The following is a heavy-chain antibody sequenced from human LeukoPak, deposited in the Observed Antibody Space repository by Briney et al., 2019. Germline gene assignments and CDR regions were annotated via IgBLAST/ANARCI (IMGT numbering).Heavy chain of an antibody. CDR2: IWYDGSNK. CDR3: ARDSADANYYDSSGYVFDY. D-gene: IGHD3-22*01. V-gene: IGHV3-33*01. CDR1: GFTFSSYG. J-gene: IGHJ4*02. Sequence: PGRSLRLSCAASGFTFSSYGMHWVRQAPGKGLEWVAVIWYDGSNKYYADSVKGRFTISRDNSKNTLYLQMNSLRAEDTAVYYCARDSADANYYDSSGYVFDYWGQGTLATVSS.